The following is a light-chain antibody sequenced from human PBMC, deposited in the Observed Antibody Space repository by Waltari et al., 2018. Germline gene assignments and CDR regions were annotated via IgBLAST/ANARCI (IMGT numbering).Light chain of an antibody. CDR1: QSLSNY. CDR2: DTS. J-gene: IGKJ4*01. CDR3: QQRRNWPLT. V-gene: IGKV3-11*01. Sequence: DIVLTQSPATLSLSPGERATLSCRASQSLSNYLAWYQQKPGQAPRLLIYDTSNRATGIPARFSGSGFGTDFTLTIRSLEPEDFAVYYCQQRRNWPLTFGGGTKVEIK.